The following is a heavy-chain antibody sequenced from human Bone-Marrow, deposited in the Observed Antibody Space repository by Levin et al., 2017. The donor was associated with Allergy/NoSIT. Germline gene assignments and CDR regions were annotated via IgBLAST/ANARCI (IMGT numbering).Heavy chain of an antibody. D-gene: IGHD5-24*01. V-gene: IGHV4-59*01. CDR3: ARSNYPAAFDI. J-gene: IGHJ3*02. CDR1: GASTSSDS. CDR2: IYYSGSR. Sequence: SETLSLTCIVSGASTSSDSWSWLRQPPGKGLEWIAYIYYSGSRAFNPSLQSRVTISADTSKNQFSLKLRSVTAADTAVYYCARSNYPAAFDIWGQGTMVTVSS.